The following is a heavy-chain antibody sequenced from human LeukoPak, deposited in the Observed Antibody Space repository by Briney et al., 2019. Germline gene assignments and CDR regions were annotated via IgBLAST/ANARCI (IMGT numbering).Heavy chain of an antibody. CDR2: INQDESEK. Sequence: GVLRLSCVASGFTFKYWMSWVRQAPGKGLEWVANINQDESEKYYVDSVKGRFTVSRDNAKNSLSLQMNSLSAEDTAVYYCARASTRSGTTYYFDYWGQGTLVTVSS. CDR1: GFTFKYW. CDR3: ARASTRSGTTYYFDY. D-gene: IGHD3-10*01. V-gene: IGHV3-7*01. J-gene: IGHJ4*02.